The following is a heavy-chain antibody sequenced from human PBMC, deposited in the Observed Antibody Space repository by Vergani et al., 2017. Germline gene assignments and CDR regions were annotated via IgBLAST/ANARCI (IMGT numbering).Heavy chain of an antibody. CDR3: AKHFRGWGIDY. CDR2: IQFDGSNQ. V-gene: IGHV3-30*02. Sequence: QVQLVESGGGVVQRGGSLRLSCATSGFTLSNYDMQWIRQGPGKGLEFVAFIQFDGSNQYYADSVKGRFTLSRDFSKNTLYLPMNSLITDDTATYYCAKHFRGWGIDYWGQGTQVIVSS. CDR1: GFTLSNYD. J-gene: IGHJ4*02. D-gene: IGHD3-16*01.